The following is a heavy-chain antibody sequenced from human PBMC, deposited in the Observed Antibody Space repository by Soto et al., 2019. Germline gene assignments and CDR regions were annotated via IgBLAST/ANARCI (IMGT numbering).Heavy chain of an antibody. J-gene: IGHJ4*02. CDR2: IVPGFGTP. D-gene: IGHD2-15*01. Sequence: QVQLVQSGAEVKKPGSSVKISGQASGGTLGSYAIRWLRQAAGQGLEWMGGIVPGFGTPNYAQKFQDRVTITADKSTGTAYMELSSLVSDDTAVYFCATLPRVGYCSGVGCFSGPDYWGQGTLVTVSS. V-gene: IGHV1-69*06. CDR3: ATLPRVGYCSGVGCFSGPDY. CDR1: GGTLGSYA.